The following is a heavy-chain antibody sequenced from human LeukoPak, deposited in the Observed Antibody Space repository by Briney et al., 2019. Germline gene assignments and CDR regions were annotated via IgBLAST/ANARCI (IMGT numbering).Heavy chain of an antibody. CDR2: ISSSSSSI. CDR3: PRAARLAVAGTEFDY. V-gene: IGHV3-48*01. CDR1: GFTFSSYS. D-gene: IGHD6-19*01. J-gene: IGHJ4*02. Sequence: GGSLRLSCAASGFTFSSYSMNWVRQAPGKGLEWVSYISSSSSSIYYADSVKGRFTISRDNAKNSLYLQMNSLRAEDTAVYYCPRAARLAVAGTEFDYWGQGTLVTVSS.